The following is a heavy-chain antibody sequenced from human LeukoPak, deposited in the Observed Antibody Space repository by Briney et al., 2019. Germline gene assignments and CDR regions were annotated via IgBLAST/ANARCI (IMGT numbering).Heavy chain of an antibody. Sequence: SETLSLTCTVSGGSISSSSYYWGWIRQPSGKGLEWIGSIYYSGSTYYNPSLKSRVTISVDTSKNQFSLKLSSVTAADTAVYYCARHGYFGRTYYFDYWGQGTLVTVSS. CDR3: ARHGYFGRTYYFDY. CDR1: GGSISSSSYY. CDR2: IYYSGST. J-gene: IGHJ4*02. D-gene: IGHD2-21*01. V-gene: IGHV4-39*01.